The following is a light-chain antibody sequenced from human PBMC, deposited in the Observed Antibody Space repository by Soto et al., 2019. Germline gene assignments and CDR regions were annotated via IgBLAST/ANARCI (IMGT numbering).Light chain of an antibody. CDR1: SSDVGGYIY. V-gene: IGLV2-14*01. J-gene: IGLJ1*01. CDR2: DIT. CDR3: SSYPTSRSYV. Sequence: QSALTQPASVSGSPGQSITISCTGTSSDVGGYIYVSWYQQHPGKAPHLMIYDITSRPSGVSYRFSGSKSGNTASLTISGLQAEGGAVYYCSSYPTSRSYVFGTGTKLTVL.